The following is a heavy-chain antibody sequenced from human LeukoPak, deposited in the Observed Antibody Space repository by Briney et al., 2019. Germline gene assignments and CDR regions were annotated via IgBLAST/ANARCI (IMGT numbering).Heavy chain of an antibody. CDR2: MNPNSGNT. CDR1: GYTFTRYA. Sequence: GASVKVSCKASGYTFTRYAMNWLRQAPGQGLEWMGWMNPNSGNTGYAQKFQGRVTMTRNTSISTAYMELSSLRSEDTAVYYCARGSGPADIWGQGTMVTVSS. V-gene: IGHV1-8*01. CDR3: ARGSGPADI. D-gene: IGHD2-2*01. J-gene: IGHJ3*02.